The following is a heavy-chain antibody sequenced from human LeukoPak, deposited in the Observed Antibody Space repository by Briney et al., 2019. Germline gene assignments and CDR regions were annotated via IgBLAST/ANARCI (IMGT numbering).Heavy chain of an antibody. Sequence: PSETLSLTCIVSGDSISRSNYFWGWIRQPPGKGLEWIGSIYYNGITYSNPSLKSRVTISVDTSKNQFSLKLSSVTAADTAVYYCARVTFGGVIGAHDAFDIWGQGTMVTVSS. CDR1: GDSISRSNYF. CDR3: ARVTFGGVIGAHDAFDI. CDR2: IYYNGIT. V-gene: IGHV4-39*07. D-gene: IGHD3-16*02. J-gene: IGHJ3*02.